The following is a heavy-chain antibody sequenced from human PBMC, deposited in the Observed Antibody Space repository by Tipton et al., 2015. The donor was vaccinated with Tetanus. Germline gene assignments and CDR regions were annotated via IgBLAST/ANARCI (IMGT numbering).Heavy chain of an antibody. CDR1: GGSISSGGYY. CDR3: ARDQARGARGWNYFDY. J-gene: IGHJ4*02. V-gene: IGHV4-31*03. CDR2: IYNSGST. Sequence: GLVKPSQTLSLTCTVSGGSISSGGYYWSWIRQHPGKGLEWIGDIYNSGSTYYNPSLKSRVTISVDTSKNQSSLKLNSVTAADTAVYFCARDQARGARGWNYFDYWGQGTQVTVSS. D-gene: IGHD1-26*01.